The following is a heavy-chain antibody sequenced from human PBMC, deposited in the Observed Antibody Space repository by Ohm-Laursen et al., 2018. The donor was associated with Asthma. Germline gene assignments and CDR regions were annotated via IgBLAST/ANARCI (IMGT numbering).Heavy chain of an antibody. J-gene: IGHJ4*02. Sequence: TLSLTCAVSGGSISSGDYYWSWIRQPPGKGLEWIGYIYYSGNTYSNPSLRSRVAISVDTSTNQFSLNLTSVTAADTAVYYCARGSFYYESTGYYFFDHWGQGALVTVSS. CDR2: IYYSGNT. D-gene: IGHD3-22*01. CDR3: ARGSFYYESTGYYFFDH. V-gene: IGHV4-31*11. CDR1: GGSISSGDYY.